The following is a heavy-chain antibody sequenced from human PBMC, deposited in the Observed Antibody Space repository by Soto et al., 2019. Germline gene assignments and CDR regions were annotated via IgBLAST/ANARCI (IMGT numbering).Heavy chain of an antibody. D-gene: IGHD2-2*01. CDR1: GYTFTSYA. V-gene: IGHV1-3*01. J-gene: IGHJ5*02. CDR3: AGDYPSPLPAHWFDP. Sequence: RASVKVSCKASGYTFTSYAMHWVRQAPGQRLEWMGWINAGNGNTKYSQNCQGRVTITRDTSASTAYMELRSLRSENTAVYYCAGDYPSPLPAHWFDPWGQGTLVTVSS. CDR2: INAGNGNT.